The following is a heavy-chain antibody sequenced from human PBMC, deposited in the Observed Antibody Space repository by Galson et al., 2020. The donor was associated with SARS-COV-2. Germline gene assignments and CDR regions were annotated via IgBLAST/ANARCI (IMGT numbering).Heavy chain of an antibody. J-gene: IGHJ4*02. Sequence: ASATLSLTCNVSGGSISSYYWSWIRQPPGKGREWIGSINQSGSTNYSPSLMSRVTMSVDTSKSQFSLNLWSLTAADTAVYYCAGGPAWRIGVPGTYFYYWGQGALVTVSS. CDR1: GGSISSYY. D-gene: IGHD6-19*01. CDR2: INQSGST. V-gene: IGHV4-59*01. CDR3: AGGPAWRIGVPGTYFYY.